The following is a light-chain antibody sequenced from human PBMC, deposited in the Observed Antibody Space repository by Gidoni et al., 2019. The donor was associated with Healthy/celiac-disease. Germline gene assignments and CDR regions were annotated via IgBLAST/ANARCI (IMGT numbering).Light chain of an antibody. CDR3: SSYTSSSTLL. J-gene: IGLJ2*01. V-gene: IGLV2-14*01. Sequence: QSALTPPASVSGSPGQSITIACPGTSSAVGGYNSVSWYQQHTGKAPKLMSYDVSNRPSGVSNRFSGSKSGNTASLTISGLQAEDEADYYCSSYTSSSTLLFGGGTKLTVL. CDR2: DVS. CDR1: SSAVGGYNS.